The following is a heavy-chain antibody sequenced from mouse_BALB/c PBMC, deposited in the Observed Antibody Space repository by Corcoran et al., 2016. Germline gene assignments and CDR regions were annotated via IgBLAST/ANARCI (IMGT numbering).Heavy chain of an antibody. D-gene: IGHD1-1*01. Sequence: EFQLQQSGPELVKPGASVKMSCKASGYTFTSYVMQWVKQKPGQGLEWIGYINPYNDGTKYNEKFKGKATLTSDKSSSTAYMELSSLTSEDSAVYYCARGYGSSQWYFDVRGAGTTVTVSS. CDR1: GYTFTSYV. V-gene: IGHV1S136*01. CDR3: ARGYGSSQWYFDV. CDR2: INPYNDGT. J-gene: IGHJ1*01.